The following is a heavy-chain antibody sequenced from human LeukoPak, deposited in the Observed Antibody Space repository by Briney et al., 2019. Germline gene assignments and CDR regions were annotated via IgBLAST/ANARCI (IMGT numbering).Heavy chain of an antibody. CDR1: GGSVSGYY. J-gene: IGHJ6*02. CDR3: ARTSPYYYYGMDV. Sequence: SETLSLTCVVSGGSVSGYYWGWIRQPPGRGLEWIGYVYYSGSTNYNPSLKSRVTISVDTSKNQFSLKLSSVTAADTAVYYCARTSPYYYYGMDVWGQGTTVTVSS. CDR2: VYYSGST. V-gene: IGHV4-59*02.